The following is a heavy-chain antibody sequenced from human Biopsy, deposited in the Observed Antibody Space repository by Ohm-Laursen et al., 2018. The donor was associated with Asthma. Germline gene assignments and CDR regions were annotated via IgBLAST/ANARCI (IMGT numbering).Heavy chain of an antibody. J-gene: IGHJ1*01. V-gene: IGHV3-7*01. CDR1: GFTFGDYW. CDR2: IKHDGSEK. D-gene: IGHD3-3*02. Sequence: LSLTCAASGFTFGDYWMSWVRQVPGKGLEWVANIKHDGSEKNHVDSLKGRFTISRDNAKNSLYLQMNSLRAEDTAVYYCARTFHFWSPYHAEHYQLWGQGTLVTVPS. CDR3: ARTFHFWSPYHAEHYQL.